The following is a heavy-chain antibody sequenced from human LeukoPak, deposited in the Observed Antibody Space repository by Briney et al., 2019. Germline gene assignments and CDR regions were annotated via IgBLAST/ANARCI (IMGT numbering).Heavy chain of an antibody. CDR3: ASYPESGSYAFDY. J-gene: IGHJ4*02. CDR1: GGSFSGYC. CDR2: INHSGST. Sequence: SETLSLTCAVYGGSFSGYCWSWIRQPPGKGLEWIGEINHSGSTNYNPSLKSRVTISVDTSKNQFSLKLSSVTAADTAVYYCASYPESGSYAFDYWGQGTLVTVSS. V-gene: IGHV4-34*01. D-gene: IGHD1-26*01.